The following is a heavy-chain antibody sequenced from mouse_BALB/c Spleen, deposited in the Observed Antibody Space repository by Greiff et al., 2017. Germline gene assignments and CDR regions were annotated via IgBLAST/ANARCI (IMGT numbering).Heavy chain of an antibody. V-gene: IGHV1S34*01. CDR2: ISCYNGAT. CDR3: ASWDLLHFAY. CDR1: GYSFTGYY. D-gene: IGHD1-1*01. Sequence: LVKTGASVKISCKASGYSFTGYYMHWVKQSHGKSLEWIGYISCYNGATSYNQKFKGKATFTVDTSSSTAYMQFNSLTSEDSAVYYCASWDLLHFAYWGQGTLVTVSA. J-gene: IGHJ3*01.